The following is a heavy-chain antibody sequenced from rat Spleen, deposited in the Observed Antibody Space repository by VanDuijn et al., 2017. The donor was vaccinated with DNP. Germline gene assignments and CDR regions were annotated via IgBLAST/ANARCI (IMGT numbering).Heavy chain of an antibody. D-gene: IGHD4-1*01. Sequence: EVQLVASGGGLVEPGRSLKLSCAASGFTFSDYYMAWVRQAPRKGLEWVASISYDGVSIHYRDSVKGRFTVSRDHAKNTLYLRLNSLRSEDTATYYCASGFGWFAYWGQGTLVTVSS. CDR1: GFTFSDYY. J-gene: IGHJ3*01. CDR3: ASGFGWFAY. CDR2: ISYDGVSI. V-gene: IGHV5-20*01.